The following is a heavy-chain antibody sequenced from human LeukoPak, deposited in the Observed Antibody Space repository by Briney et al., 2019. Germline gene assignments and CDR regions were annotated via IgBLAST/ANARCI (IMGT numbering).Heavy chain of an antibody. V-gene: IGHV3-33*01. CDR3: ARPGGYYYDSSGYYTEYYFDY. D-gene: IGHD3-22*01. CDR1: GFTFSSYG. CDR2: IWYDGSNK. Sequence: GGSLRLSCAASGFTFSSYGMHWVRQAPGKGLEWVAVIWYDGSNKYYADSVKGRFTISRDNSKNTLYLQMNSLRAEDTAVYYCARPGGYYYDSSGYYTEYYFDYWGQGTLVTVSS. J-gene: IGHJ4*02.